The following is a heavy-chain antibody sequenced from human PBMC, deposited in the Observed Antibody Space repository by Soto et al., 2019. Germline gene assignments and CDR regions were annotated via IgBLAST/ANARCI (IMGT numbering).Heavy chain of an antibody. V-gene: IGHV1-58*01. D-gene: IGHD3-22*01. Sequence: SVKVSCKASGFTFTNSAVLWVRQARGQRLEWIGWIVVGSGNTNYAQKFQERVTITRDMSTSTAYMELSSLRSEDTAVYYCAAFTYYYDSSGYTYWGQGTLDTVSS. CDR2: IVVGSGNT. CDR3: AAFTYYYDSSGYTY. CDR1: GFTFTNSA. J-gene: IGHJ4*02.